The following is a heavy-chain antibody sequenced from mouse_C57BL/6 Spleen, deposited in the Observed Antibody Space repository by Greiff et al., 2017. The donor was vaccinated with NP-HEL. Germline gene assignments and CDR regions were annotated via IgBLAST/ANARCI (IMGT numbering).Heavy chain of an antibody. CDR1: GYTFTDYY. CDR2: INPYNGGT. V-gene: IGHV1-19*01. J-gene: IGHJ1*03. Sequence: EVQLQQSGPVLVKPGASVKMSCKASGYTFTDYYMNWMKQSHGKSLEWIGVINPYNGGTSYNQKFKGKATLTVDKSSSTAYMELNSLTSEDSAVYYCARNYYGSRGGYFDVWGTGTTVTVSS. CDR3: ARNYYGSRGGYFDV. D-gene: IGHD1-1*01.